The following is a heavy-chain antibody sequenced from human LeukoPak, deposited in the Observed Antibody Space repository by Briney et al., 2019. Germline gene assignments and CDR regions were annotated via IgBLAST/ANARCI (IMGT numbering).Heavy chain of an antibody. D-gene: IGHD5-12*01. J-gene: IGHJ6*03. CDR3: AREVVATISGGYYYYMDV. V-gene: IGHV4-34*01. CDR2: INHSGST. Sequence: SETLFLTCAVYGGSFSGYYWSWIRQPPGKGLEWIGEINHSGSTNYNPSLKSRVTISVDTSKNQFSLKLSSVTAADTAVYYCAREVVATISGGYYYYMDVWGKGTTVTVSS. CDR1: GGSFSGYY.